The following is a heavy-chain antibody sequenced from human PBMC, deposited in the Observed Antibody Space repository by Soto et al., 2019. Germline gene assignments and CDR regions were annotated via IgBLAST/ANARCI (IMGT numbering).Heavy chain of an antibody. D-gene: IGHD1-7*01. CDR1: GASIRGYY. CDR2: IYYSGST. V-gene: IGHV4-39*01. Sequence: ASETLSLNCTITGASIRGYYWTWIRQPPGKGLEWIGSIYYSGSTYYNPSLKSRVTISVDTSKNQFSLKLSSVTAADTALYYCARLNAGTTYYYYGMDVWGQGTTVT. J-gene: IGHJ6*02. CDR3: ARLNAGTTYYYYGMDV.